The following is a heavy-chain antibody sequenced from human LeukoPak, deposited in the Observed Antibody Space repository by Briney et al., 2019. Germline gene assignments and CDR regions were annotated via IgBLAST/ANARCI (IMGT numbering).Heavy chain of an antibody. D-gene: IGHD3-3*01. J-gene: IGHJ4*02. Sequence: SGTLCLTCAVSGYSISSSNWWGWVRQPPGKGLEWIGEVHLDGRTNYNPSLKSRLIMSVDLPENHISLKLTSVTAADTAVYYCAREGGFYRPLDYSGQGTLVTVSS. CDR2: VHLDGRT. V-gene: IGHV4-28*03. CDR1: GYSISSSNW. CDR3: AREGGFYRPLDY.